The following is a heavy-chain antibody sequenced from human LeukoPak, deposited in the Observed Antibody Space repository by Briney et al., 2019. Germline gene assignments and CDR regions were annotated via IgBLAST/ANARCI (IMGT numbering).Heavy chain of an antibody. D-gene: IGHD6-19*01. V-gene: IGHV4-34*01. CDR3: ARVADSSGWPVHYYYYYMDV. CDR1: GGSFSGYY. J-gene: IGHJ6*03. CDR2: INHSGST. Sequence: PSETLSLTCAVYGGSFSGYYWSWIRQPPGKGLEWIGEINHSGSTNYNPSLKSRVTISVDTSKNQFSLKLSSVTAADTAVYYCARVADSSGWPVHYYYYYMDVWGKGTTVTISS.